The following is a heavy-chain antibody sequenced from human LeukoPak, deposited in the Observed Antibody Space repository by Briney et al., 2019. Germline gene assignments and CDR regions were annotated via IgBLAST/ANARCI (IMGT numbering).Heavy chain of an antibody. J-gene: IGHJ4*02. V-gene: IGHV3-33*01. CDR3: AREWGLIAVAGGHGY. CDR1: GFSFSKYG. CDR2: IWYDRHNK. D-gene: IGHD2-21*01. Sequence: GRSLRLSCVASGFSFSKYGMHWVRQAPGKGLQWLAIIWYDRHNKYYADSVDGRFTISRDNSKNTLILELNDLKTEDTAADYCAREWGLIAVAGGHGYWGQGTLVTVSS.